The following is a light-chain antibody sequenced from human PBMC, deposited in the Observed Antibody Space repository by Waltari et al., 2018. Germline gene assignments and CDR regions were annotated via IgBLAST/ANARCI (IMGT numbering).Light chain of an antibody. Sequence: EIVLTQSPATLSLSPGERATLSCRASQSVSSYLAWYQQKRGQPPRLLIYDASNRATDIPARFSGIGSGTDFTLTISSLEPEDFAVYYCQQRLGTFGPGTKVEI. CDR2: DAS. CDR3: QQRLGT. V-gene: IGKV3-11*01. J-gene: IGKJ3*01. CDR1: QSVSSY.